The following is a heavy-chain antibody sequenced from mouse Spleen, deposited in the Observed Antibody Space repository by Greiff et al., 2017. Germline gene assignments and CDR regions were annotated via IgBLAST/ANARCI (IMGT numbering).Heavy chain of an antibody. CDR3: ARDARRSAMDY. CDR1: GYSITSGYY. Sequence: EVQLQESGPGLVKPSQSLSLTCSVPGYSITSGYYWNWIRQFPGNKLEWMGYISYDGSNNYNPSLKNRISITRDTSKNQFFLKLNSVTTEDTATYYCARDARRSAMDYWGQGTSVTVSS. CDR2: ISYDGSN. V-gene: IGHV3-6*01. J-gene: IGHJ4*01. D-gene: IGHD2-12*01.